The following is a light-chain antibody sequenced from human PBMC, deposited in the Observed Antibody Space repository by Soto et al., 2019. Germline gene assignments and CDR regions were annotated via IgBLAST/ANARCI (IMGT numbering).Light chain of an antibody. CDR2: RDS. V-gene: IGLV3-9*01. CDR3: QVWDSSTVGVV. CDR1: NIGSKN. J-gene: IGLJ2*01. Sequence: SYELTQPLSVSVALGQTARITGGGNNIGSKNVHWYQQKPGQAPVLVIYRDSNRPSGIPERFSGSNSGNTATLTISRAQAGDEADYYCQVWDSSTVGVVFGGGTKLTVL.